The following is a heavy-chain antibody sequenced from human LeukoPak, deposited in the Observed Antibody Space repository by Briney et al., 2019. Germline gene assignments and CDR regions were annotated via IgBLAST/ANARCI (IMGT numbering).Heavy chain of an antibody. Sequence: PGGSLRLSCAASGFTFSSYGMHWVRQAPGKGLEGVAFIRYDGSNKYYADSVKGRFTISSDNSKNTLYLQMNSLRAEDTAVYYCAKDYYGSGSYYNGDTDYWGQGTLVTVSS. CDR2: IRYDGSNK. D-gene: IGHD3-10*01. J-gene: IGHJ4*02. CDR1: GFTFSSYG. V-gene: IGHV3-30*02. CDR3: AKDYYGSGSYYNGDTDY.